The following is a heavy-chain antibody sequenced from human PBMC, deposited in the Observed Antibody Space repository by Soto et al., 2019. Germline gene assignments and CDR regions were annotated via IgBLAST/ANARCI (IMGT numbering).Heavy chain of an antibody. Sequence: LSLTCAVYGGSFSGYYWSWIRQPPGKGLEWTGEINHSGSTNYNPSLKSRVTISVDTSKNQFSLKLSSVTAADTAVYYCARPYSSSSGGRFDYWGQGTLVTVSS. CDR2: INHSGST. CDR1: GGSFSGYY. CDR3: ARPYSSSSGGRFDY. V-gene: IGHV4-34*01. D-gene: IGHD6-6*01. J-gene: IGHJ4*02.